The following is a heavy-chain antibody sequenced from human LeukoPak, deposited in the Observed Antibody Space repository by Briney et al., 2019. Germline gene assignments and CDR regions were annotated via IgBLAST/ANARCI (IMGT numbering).Heavy chain of an antibody. D-gene: IGHD1-26*01. J-gene: IGHJ4*02. CDR3: ARDPPVGGAYFDY. V-gene: IGHV3-7*01. CDR1: GFTFNSYW. CDR2: IKQDGSEK. Sequence: GGSLRLSCAASGFTFNSYWMTWVRQAPGKGLEWVANIKQDGSEKNYVDSVKGRFIISRDSAKNSLYLQMNSLRAEDTAVYYCARDPPVGGAYFDYWGQGSLVTVSS.